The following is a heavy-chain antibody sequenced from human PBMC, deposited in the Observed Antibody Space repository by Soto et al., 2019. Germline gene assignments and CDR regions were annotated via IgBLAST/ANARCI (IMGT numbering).Heavy chain of an antibody. CDR1: GFTFSSYG. CDR2: ISYDGSNK. D-gene: IGHD6-19*01. J-gene: IGHJ4*02. Sequence: PGGSLRLSCAASGFTFSSYGMHWVRQAPGKGLEWVAVISYDGSNKYYADSVKGRFTISRDNSKNTLYLQMNSLRAEDTAVYYYAKELHTSSGWSQVIYWGQGTLVTVSS. CDR3: AKELHTSSGWSQVIY. V-gene: IGHV3-30*18.